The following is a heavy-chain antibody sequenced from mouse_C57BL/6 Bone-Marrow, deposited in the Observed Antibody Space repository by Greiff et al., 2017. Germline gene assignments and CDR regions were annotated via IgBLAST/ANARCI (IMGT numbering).Heavy chain of an antibody. V-gene: IGHV1-64*01. J-gene: IGHJ3*01. D-gene: IGHD1-1*02. Sequence: QVQLQQPGAELVKPGASVKLSCKASGYTFTSYWMHWVKQRPGQGLEWIGMIHPNSGSTNYNEKFKSKATLTVDKSSSTAYMQLSSLTSEDSAVYYCASGTYYASWFAYWGQWTLVTVSA. CDR3: ASGTYYASWFAY. CDR2: IHPNSGST. CDR1: GYTFTSYW.